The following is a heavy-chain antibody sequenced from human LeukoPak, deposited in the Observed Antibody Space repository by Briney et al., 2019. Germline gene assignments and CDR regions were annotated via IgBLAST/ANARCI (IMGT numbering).Heavy chain of an antibody. J-gene: IGHJ4*02. Sequence: SETLSLTCTVSGGSISSGSYYWSWIRQPAGKGLEWIGRIYTSGSTNYNPSLKSRVTISVDTSKNQFSLKLSSVTAADTAVYYCAASSCGGDCYLHYWGQGTLVTVSS. V-gene: IGHV4-61*02. D-gene: IGHD2-21*01. CDR3: AASSCGGDCYLHY. CDR2: IYTSGST. CDR1: GGSISSGSYY.